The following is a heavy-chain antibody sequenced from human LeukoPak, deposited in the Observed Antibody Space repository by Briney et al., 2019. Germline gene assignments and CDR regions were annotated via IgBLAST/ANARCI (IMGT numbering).Heavy chain of an antibody. CDR1: GGSVSSGSYY. CDR3: ARDYRSGSGWYY. D-gene: IGHD6-19*01. Sequence: SETLSLTCTVSGGSVSSGSYYWSWIRQPPGKGLEWIGYIYYSGSTNYNPSLKSRVTISVDTSKNQFSLKLSSVTAADTAVYYCARDYRSGSGWYYWGQGTLVTVSS. J-gene: IGHJ4*02. V-gene: IGHV4-61*01. CDR2: IYYSGST.